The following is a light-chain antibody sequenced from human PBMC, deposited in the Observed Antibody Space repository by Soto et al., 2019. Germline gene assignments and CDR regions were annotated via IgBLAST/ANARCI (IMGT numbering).Light chain of an antibody. CDR2: GAY. CDR1: QTINDW. V-gene: IGKV1-5*03. J-gene: IGKJ4*01. Sequence: DMQMTQSPSTLSASVGDRVTITCRANQTINDWLAWYQQKPGKAPKLLIYGAYNLKTGVPSRFSGSGSGTEFTLTISSLQPDDFATYYCQRYNYYFGGGTKVDFK. CDR3: QRYNYY.